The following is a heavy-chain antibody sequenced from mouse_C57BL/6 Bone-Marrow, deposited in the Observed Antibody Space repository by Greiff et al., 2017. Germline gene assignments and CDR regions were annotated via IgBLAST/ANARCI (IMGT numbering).Heavy chain of an antibody. CDR2: INPSSGYT. Sequence: QVTLQQSGAELSRPGDSVKMSCTASGYTFTSYTMHWVKPRPGQGLVWIGYINPSSGYTKYNQKFKDKATLTADKSSSTAYMQLSSLTADDSSVYYCARSLGRDYWGQGTTLTVSA. CDR3: ARSLGRDY. D-gene: IGHD4-1*01. V-gene: IGHV1-4*01. J-gene: IGHJ2*01. CDR1: GYTFTSYT.